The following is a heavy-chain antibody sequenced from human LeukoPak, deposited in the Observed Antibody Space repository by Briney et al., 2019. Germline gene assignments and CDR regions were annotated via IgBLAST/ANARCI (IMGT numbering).Heavy chain of an antibody. V-gene: IGHV4-30-2*01. CDR3: ARGHYYDSSGYYSPMWD. J-gene: IGHJ4*02. CDR2: IYHSGST. Sequence: PSETLSLTCAVSGGSISSGGYSWSWIRQPPGKGLEWIGYIYHSGSTYYNPSLKSRVTISVDRSKNQFSLKLSSVTAADTAVYYCARGHYYDSSGYYSPMWDWGQGTLVTVSS. CDR1: GGSISSGGYS. D-gene: IGHD3-22*01.